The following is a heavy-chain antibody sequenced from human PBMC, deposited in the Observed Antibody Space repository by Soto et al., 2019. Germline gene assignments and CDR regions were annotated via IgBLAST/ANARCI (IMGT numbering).Heavy chain of an antibody. J-gene: IGHJ5*02. V-gene: IGHV4-31*03. CDR1: GGSISSGGYY. D-gene: IGHD3-22*01. Sequence: SETLSLTCTVSGGSISSGGYYWSWIRQHPGKGLEWIGYIYYSGSTYYNPSLKSRVTISVDTSKNQFSLKLSSVTAADTAVYFCASGPDSYGISGYFEPWGQGTLVTVSS. CDR3: ASGPDSYGISGYFEP. CDR2: IYYSGST.